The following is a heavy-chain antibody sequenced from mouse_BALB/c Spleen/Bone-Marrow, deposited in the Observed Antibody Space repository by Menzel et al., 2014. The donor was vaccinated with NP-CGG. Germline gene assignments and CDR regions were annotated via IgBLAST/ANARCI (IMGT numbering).Heavy chain of an antibody. Sequence: VQLQESGPDLVQPSQSLSITCTCSGFSLTSYGVHWCCQSPGKCLEWLGVIWCGGSTDYNAAFIFRRSISKDNSKSQVFFKMISLQANDKAIYYCARNSGGFAYWRQGTLVTVSA. J-gene: IGHJ3*01. CDR2: IWCGGST. CDR3: ARNSGGFAY. CDR1: GFSLTSYG. V-gene: IGHV2-2*02.